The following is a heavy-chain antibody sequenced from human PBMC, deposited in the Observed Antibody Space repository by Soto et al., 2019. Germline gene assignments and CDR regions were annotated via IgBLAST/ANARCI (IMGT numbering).Heavy chain of an antibody. CDR1: GYTFTSYG. CDR2: ISAYNGNT. V-gene: IGHV1-18*04. D-gene: IGHD6-19*01. Sequence: QVQLVQSGAEVKKPGASVKVSCKASGYTFTSYGISWVRQAPGQGLEWMGWISAYNGNTNYAQKLEGRLTITTDAATSTAYMELRSLRSDDTAVYYCARDQAVPPVHYYYYGMDVWVQGTTVTVSS. CDR3: ARDQAVPPVHYYYYGMDV. J-gene: IGHJ6*02.